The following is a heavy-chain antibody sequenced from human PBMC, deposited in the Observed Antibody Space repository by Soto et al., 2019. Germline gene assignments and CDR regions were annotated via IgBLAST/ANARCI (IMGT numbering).Heavy chain of an antibody. J-gene: IGHJ6*03. Sequence: GGSLRLSCAASGFTFSSYAMSWVRQAPGKGLEWVSAISGSGGSTYYADSVKGRFTISRDNSKNTLYLQMNSLRPADTAVYYCAKGGGNWSGYTARGYYYYYMDVWGKGTTVTVSS. CDR3: AKGGGNWSGYTARGYYYYYMDV. D-gene: IGHD3-3*01. CDR2: ISGSGGST. V-gene: IGHV3-23*01. CDR1: GFTFSSYA.